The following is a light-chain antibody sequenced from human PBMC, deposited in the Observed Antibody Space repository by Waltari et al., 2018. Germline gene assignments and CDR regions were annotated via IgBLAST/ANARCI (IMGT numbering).Light chain of an antibody. Sequence: EFVLTQSPDTLSLSPGGRATLSCRASQSLSRSRLAWYQHKPGQASRLLIYAASSRATGIPDRFSGSGSGTDFSLTISRVEPEDVAVYYCQQYSSSVMYTFGQGTKLEIQ. V-gene: IGKV3-20*01. CDR1: QSLSRSR. J-gene: IGKJ2*01. CDR3: QQYSSSVMYT. CDR2: AAS.